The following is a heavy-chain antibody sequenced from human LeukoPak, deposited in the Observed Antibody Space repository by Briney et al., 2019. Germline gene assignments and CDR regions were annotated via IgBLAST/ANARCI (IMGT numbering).Heavy chain of an antibody. V-gene: IGHV1-18*01. Sequence: GASVKVSCKASGYTFTSYGISWVRQAPGQGLEWMGWISAYNGNTNYAQKLQGRVTMTTDTSTSTAYMELRSLRSDDTAVYYCARGVASSSWYKGYYYYYMDVWGKGTTVTISS. D-gene: IGHD6-13*01. CDR3: ARGVASSSWYKGYYYYYMDV. J-gene: IGHJ6*03. CDR1: GYTFTSYG. CDR2: ISAYNGNT.